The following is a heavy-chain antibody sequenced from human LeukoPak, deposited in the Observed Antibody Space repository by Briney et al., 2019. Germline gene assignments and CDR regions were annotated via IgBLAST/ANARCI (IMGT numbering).Heavy chain of an antibody. V-gene: IGHV3-30-3*01. CDR1: GFTFSSYA. CDR2: ISYDGSNK. CDR3: ARVSDYYGMDV. Sequence: GGSLRLSCAASGFTFSSYAMHWVRQAPGKGLEWVAVISYDGSNKYYADSVKGRFTISRDNSKNTLYLQMNSLRAEDTAVYYCARVSDYYGMDVWGQGTTVTVSS. J-gene: IGHJ6*02.